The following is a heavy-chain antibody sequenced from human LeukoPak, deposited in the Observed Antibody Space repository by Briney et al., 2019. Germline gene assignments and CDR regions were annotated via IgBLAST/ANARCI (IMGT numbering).Heavy chain of an antibody. V-gene: IGHV1-2*02. Sequence: GASVTVSCKASGYSFTSFYVHWVRQAPGQGPEWMGWINPNNGGTKYARQLQGRITLTGDTSITTAYMDLTRLTSNDTAVYYCARVEARSSDDSGYPSWGQGTLVSVSS. D-gene: IGHD5-12*01. CDR3: ARVEARSSDDSGYPS. CDR2: INPNNGGT. J-gene: IGHJ4*02. CDR1: GYSFTSFY.